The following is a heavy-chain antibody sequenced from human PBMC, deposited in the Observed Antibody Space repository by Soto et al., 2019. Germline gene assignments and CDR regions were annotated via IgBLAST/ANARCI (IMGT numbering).Heavy chain of an antibody. V-gene: IGHV3-30*18. CDR2: ISYDGYLK. Sequence: LRLSCAASGFTFSTYGMQWVRQAPGKGLEWVAVISYDGYLKYYVDAVKGRFTVARDNSKNTLFLEMNSLRVEDTAVYFCAKDFKVSGSHYGTLNYYYGMDVWGQGTTVTAP. CDR1: GFTFSTYG. D-gene: IGHD3-10*01. J-gene: IGHJ6*02. CDR3: AKDFKVSGSHYGTLNYYYGMDV.